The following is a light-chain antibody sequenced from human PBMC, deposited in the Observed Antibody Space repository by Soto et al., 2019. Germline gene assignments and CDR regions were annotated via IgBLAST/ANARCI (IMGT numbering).Light chain of an antibody. CDR3: QQYGTSPT. CDR1: QSVSNNY. J-gene: IGKJ1*01. CDR2: GAS. Sequence: EIVLTQSPGTLSLSPGERATLSCRASQSVSNNYLAWYQQKPGQAPRRLIFGASGRATGIPDRFSGSGSGTDFTLNISILGPGGVAVYDCQQYGTSPTFGQGTKVEIK. V-gene: IGKV3-20*01.